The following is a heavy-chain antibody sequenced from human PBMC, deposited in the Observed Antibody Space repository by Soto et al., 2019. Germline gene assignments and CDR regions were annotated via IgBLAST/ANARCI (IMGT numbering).Heavy chain of an antibody. Sequence: EVQLVESGGGLVQPGGSLRLSCAASGFTFSSYWMSWVRQAPGKGLEWVANIKQDGSEKYYVDSVKGRFTISRDNAKNSLYLQTNSLRAEDTAVYYCARAAYEFWSDYYQEVFDYWGQGTLVTVSA. D-gene: IGHD3-3*01. V-gene: IGHV3-7*04. J-gene: IGHJ4*02. CDR2: IKQDGSEK. CDR3: ARAAYEFWSDYYQEVFDY. CDR1: GFTFSSYW.